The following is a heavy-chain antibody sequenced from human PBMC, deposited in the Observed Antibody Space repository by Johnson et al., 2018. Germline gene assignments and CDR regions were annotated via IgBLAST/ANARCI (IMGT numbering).Heavy chain of an antibody. Sequence: QVQLVQSGGGVVQPGRSLTLSCAASGLTLSTYTMHWVRQAPGKGLEWVAVISYDGSNKYYADSVKGRSSISRDNSKNTVYRQMNSLRGEDRAVYYCAKEGLRVLVVGYYMDVWGKGTTVTVSS. J-gene: IGHJ6*03. CDR3: AKEGLRVLVVGYYMDV. CDR1: GLTLSTYT. CDR2: ISYDGSNK. D-gene: IGHD3-3*01. V-gene: IGHV3-30*14.